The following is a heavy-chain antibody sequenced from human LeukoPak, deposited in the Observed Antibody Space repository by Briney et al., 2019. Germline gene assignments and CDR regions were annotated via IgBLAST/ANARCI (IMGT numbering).Heavy chain of an antibody. D-gene: IGHD3-10*01. CDR2: IYSGGST. CDR3: ARGGYSYYGSGTYYGFDY. Sequence: GGSLRLSCAASGFTFSSYGMHWVRQAPGKGLECVSVIYSGGSTYYADSVKGRFTISRDNSRNTLYLQINSLRAEDTAVYYCARGGYSYYGSGTYYGFDYWGQGTLVTVFS. J-gene: IGHJ4*02. V-gene: IGHV3-66*01. CDR1: GFTFSSYG.